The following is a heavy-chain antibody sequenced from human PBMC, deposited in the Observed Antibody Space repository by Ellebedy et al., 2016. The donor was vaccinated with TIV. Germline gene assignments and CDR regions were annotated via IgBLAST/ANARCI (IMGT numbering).Heavy chain of an antibody. D-gene: IGHD2-21*02. V-gene: IGHV2-5*01. CDR1: GFSLSTSGEY. Sequence: SGPTLVKPTQTLTLTCTFSGFSLSTSGEYVGWIRQPPGKALEWLALIYWNDDKRYSTSLKTRLTISKDTSKSQVVLTMTNMDPVDTATYYCARTLMYCAGDCPYYFDYWGQGTRVTVSS. CDR3: ARTLMYCAGDCPYYFDY. CDR2: IYWNDDK. J-gene: IGHJ4*02.